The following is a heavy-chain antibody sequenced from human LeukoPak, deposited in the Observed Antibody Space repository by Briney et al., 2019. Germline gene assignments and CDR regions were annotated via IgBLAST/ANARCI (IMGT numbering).Heavy chain of an antibody. J-gene: IGHJ4*02. CDR2: MHYSGST. D-gene: IGHD6-19*01. V-gene: IGHV4-39*07. CDR3: CGSGWFAGPFGY. CDR1: GGSTSSNSYY. Sequence: PSETLSLTCIVSGGSTSSNSYYWGWIRQPPGKGLEWIGSMHYSGSTYYNPSLNSRVTISVDTSKNQFSLKLTSVTAADTAVYYCCGSGWFAGPFGYWGQGALVTVSS.